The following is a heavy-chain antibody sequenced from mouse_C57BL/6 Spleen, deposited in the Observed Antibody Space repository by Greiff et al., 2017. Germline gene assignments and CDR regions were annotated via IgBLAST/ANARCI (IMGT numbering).Heavy chain of an antibody. J-gene: IGHJ3*01. CDR3: ARTANWDWFAY. V-gene: IGHV5-4*03. CDR2: ISDGGSYT. CDR1: GFTFSSYA. D-gene: IGHD4-1*01. Sequence: EVKLVESGGGLVKPGGSLKLSCAASGFTFSSYAMSWVRQTPEKRLEWVATISDGGSYTYYPDNVKGRFTISRDNAKNNLYLQMSHLKSEDTAMYYCARTANWDWFAYWGQGTLVTVSA.